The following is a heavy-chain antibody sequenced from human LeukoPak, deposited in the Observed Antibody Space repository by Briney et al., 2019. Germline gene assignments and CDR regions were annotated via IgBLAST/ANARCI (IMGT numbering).Heavy chain of an antibody. D-gene: IGHD2-2*01. CDR2: IYPGYSDT. J-gene: IGHJ6*03. V-gene: IGHV5-51*03. Sequence: AGESLKISCKGSGYSFTSYWIGWVRQMPGKGLEWMGIIYPGYSDTSYSPSFQGQVTISADKSISTAYLQWSSLKASDTAMYYCARRRIVVVPAANLGDYYYYYYMDVWGKGTTVTLSS. CDR1: GYSFTSYW. CDR3: ARRRIVVVPAANLGDYYYYYYMDV.